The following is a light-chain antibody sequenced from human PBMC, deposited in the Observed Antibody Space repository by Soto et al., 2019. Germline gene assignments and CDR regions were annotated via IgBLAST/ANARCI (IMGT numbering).Light chain of an antibody. CDR1: QSVLYTPNAKNY. J-gene: IGKJ4*01. Sequence: DIVMTQSPEYLAGSLGERATINCKSSQSVLYTPNAKNYLAWYQRKPGQPPKLLIYWASTRESGVPDRFSGSGSGTDFTLTISSLQAEDVAVYYCQQYYSTPLTFGGGTKVDI. CDR2: WAS. CDR3: QQYYSTPLT. V-gene: IGKV4-1*01.